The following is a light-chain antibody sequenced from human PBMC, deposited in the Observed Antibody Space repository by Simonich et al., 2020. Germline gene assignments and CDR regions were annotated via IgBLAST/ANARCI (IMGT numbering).Light chain of an antibody. V-gene: IGLV2-23*01. CDR1: SSDVGSYNL. Sequence: QSALTQPASVSGSPGQSFTISCTGTSSDVGSYNLVSWYQQHPGNAPKLMIYEGSHRPSWVSNRFSGSESGNTASLTISGLQAEDEADYYCCSYAGSSTYVVFGGGTKLTVL. CDR3: CSYAGSSTYVV. J-gene: IGLJ2*01. CDR2: EGS.